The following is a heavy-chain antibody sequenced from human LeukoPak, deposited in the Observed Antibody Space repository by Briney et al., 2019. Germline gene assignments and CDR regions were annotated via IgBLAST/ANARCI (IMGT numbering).Heavy chain of an antibody. CDR2: IYYSGST. V-gene: IGHV4-59*12. CDR3: AREGAYCSSTSCHIQNWFDP. Sequence: PSETLSLTCTVSGGSISSYYWSWIRQPPGKGLEWIGYIYYSGSTNYNPSLKSRVTISVDTSKNQFSLKLSSVTAADTAVYYCAREGAYCSSTSCHIQNWFDPWGQGTLVTVSS. CDR1: GGSISSYY. J-gene: IGHJ5*02. D-gene: IGHD2-2*01.